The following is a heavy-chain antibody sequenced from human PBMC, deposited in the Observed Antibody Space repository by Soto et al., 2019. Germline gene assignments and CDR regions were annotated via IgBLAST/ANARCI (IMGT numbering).Heavy chain of an antibody. CDR2: IYYSGST. J-gene: IGHJ6*02. CDR1: GGSISSYY. D-gene: IGHD1-1*01. CDR3: ARGDWNDSQLGAYGMDV. V-gene: IGHV4-59*01. Sequence: QVQLQESGPGLVKPSETLSLTCTVSGGSISSYYWNWIRQPPEKGLEWIGYIYYSGSTNYNPSLESRVTISVDTSKNQFSLRLNSMTAADTAVYYCARGDWNDSQLGAYGMDVWGPGTTVTVSS.